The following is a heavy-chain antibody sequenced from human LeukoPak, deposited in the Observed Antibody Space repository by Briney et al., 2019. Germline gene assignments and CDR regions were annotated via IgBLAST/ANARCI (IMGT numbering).Heavy chain of an antibody. J-gene: IGHJ5*02. D-gene: IGHD3-9*01. CDR2: MFYTGST. Sequence: SETLSLTCTVSGGSISSYYWTWIRQPPGKGLEWIGYMFYTGSTYYNPSLKSRVTMSIDTSKNQFSLKLISVTAADTAVYYCARVHPHFDTLTENWFDPWGQRAPVTVSS. CDR1: GGSISSYY. V-gene: IGHV4-59*01. CDR3: ARVHPHFDTLTENWFDP.